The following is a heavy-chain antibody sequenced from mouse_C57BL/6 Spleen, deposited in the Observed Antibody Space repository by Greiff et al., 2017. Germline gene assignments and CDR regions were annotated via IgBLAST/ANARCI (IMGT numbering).Heavy chain of an antibody. V-gene: IGHV1-61*01. D-gene: IGHD1-1*01. CDR2: ISPSDIET. CDR3: ARRNYGSNHYFDY. J-gene: IGHJ2*01. Sequence: QVHLRRPGLRLVSPGSSVKLSSRASASPFPATWLDWVKQRPGQGFKWIGNISPSDIETHYIQKFKDKATLTVDKSSSTAYMQLSSLTSEDSAVYYCARRNYGSNHYFDYWGQGTTLTVSS. CDR1: ASPFPATW.